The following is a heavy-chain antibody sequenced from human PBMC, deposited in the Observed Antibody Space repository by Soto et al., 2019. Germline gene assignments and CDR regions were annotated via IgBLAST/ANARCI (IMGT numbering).Heavy chain of an antibody. D-gene: IGHD3-9*01. CDR1: GFTFSSYS. CDR3: ARDLFNFDPNWFDP. Sequence: PGGSLRLSCAASGFTFSSYSMNWVRQAPGKGLEWVSSISSSSSYIYYAGSVKGRFTISRDNAKNSLYLQMNSLRAEDTAVYYCARDLFNFDPNWFDPWGQGTLVTVSS. V-gene: IGHV3-21*01. J-gene: IGHJ5*02. CDR2: ISSSSSYI.